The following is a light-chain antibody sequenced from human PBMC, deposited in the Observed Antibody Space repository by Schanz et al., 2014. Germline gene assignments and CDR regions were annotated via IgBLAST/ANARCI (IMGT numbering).Light chain of an antibody. J-gene: IGLJ2*01. CDR1: SSDVGSYNL. CDR3: SSYAVSHVV. CDR2: EGS. V-gene: IGLV2-14*02. Sequence: QSALTQPASVSGSPGQSITISCTGTSSDVGSYNLVSWYQQHPGKAPKLMIYEGSKRPSGVSNRFSGSQSGNTASLTISGLQAEDEADYYCSSYAVSHVVFGGGTKLTVL.